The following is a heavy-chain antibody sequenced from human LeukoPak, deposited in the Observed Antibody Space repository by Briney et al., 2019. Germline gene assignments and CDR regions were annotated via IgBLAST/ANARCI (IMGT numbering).Heavy chain of an antibody. CDR3: ARQDGWYVFDY. J-gene: IGHJ4*02. CDR2: INHSGST. V-gene: IGHV4-34*01. CDR1: GGSFSGYY. D-gene: IGHD6-19*01. Sequence: ASETLSLTCAVYGGSFSGYYWSWIRQPPGKGLEWIGEINHSGSTNYNPSLKSRVTISVDTSKNQFSLKLSSVTAADTAVYYCARQDGWYVFDYWGQGTLVTVSS.